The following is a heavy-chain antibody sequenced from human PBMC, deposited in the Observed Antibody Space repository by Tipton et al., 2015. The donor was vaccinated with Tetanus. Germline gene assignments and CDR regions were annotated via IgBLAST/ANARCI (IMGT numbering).Heavy chain of an antibody. J-gene: IGHJ4*02. CDR2: IIPIFDTI. V-gene: IGHV1-69*06. Sequence: QVQLVQSGAEVKKPGSSVKVSCETSGGSFSTYITSWVRQAPGQGLEWMGSIIPIFDTITYAQKFQGRVTITADKGSGTSYLEMTNLRSEDAALYYCADNTGNYFSGFDHWGQGTLVTVSS. CDR1: GGSFSTYI. D-gene: IGHD1-1*01. CDR3: ADNTGNYFSGFDH.